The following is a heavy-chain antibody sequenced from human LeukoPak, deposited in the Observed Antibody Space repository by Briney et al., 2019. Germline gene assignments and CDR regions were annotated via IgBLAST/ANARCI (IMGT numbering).Heavy chain of an antibody. D-gene: IGHD1-26*01. Sequence: PSETLSLTCTVSGGSISSGGYYWSWIRQHPGKGLEWIGYIYYSGSTYYNPSLKSRDTISVDTSKNQFSLKLSSVTAADTAVYYCARDHSGSYSLAFDIWGQGTMVTVSS. V-gene: IGHV4-31*03. CDR2: IYYSGST. CDR1: GGSISSGGYY. CDR3: ARDHSGSYSLAFDI. J-gene: IGHJ3*02.